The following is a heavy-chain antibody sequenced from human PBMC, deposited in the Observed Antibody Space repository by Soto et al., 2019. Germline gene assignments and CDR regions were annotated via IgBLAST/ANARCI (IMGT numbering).Heavy chain of an antibody. J-gene: IGHJ4*02. V-gene: IGHV3-30-3*01. CDR2: ISYDGSNK. D-gene: IGHD2-15*01. Sequence: PGGSLRLSCAASGFTFSSYAMHWVRQAPGKGLEWVAVISYDGSNKYYADSVKGRFTISRDNSKNTLYLQMNSLRAEDTAVYYCARVAQYCSGGSCYFDYWGQGTLVTVSS. CDR3: ARVAQYCSGGSCYFDY. CDR1: GFTFSSYA.